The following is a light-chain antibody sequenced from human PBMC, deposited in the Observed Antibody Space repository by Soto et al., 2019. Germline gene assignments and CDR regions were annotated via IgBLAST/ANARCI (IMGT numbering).Light chain of an antibody. J-gene: IGKJ3*01. CDR2: TTS. Sequence: EIVLTQSPDTLSLSPGERATLSCTASESVTSSCLAWYQRKPGQAPRLLIHTTSTRATDIPARFSGSGSGTDFTLTISRLEPEDFAVYFCQQCGCSPLFSFGPGTRVDV. CDR1: ESVTSSC. CDR3: QQCGCSPLFS. V-gene: IGKV3-20*01.